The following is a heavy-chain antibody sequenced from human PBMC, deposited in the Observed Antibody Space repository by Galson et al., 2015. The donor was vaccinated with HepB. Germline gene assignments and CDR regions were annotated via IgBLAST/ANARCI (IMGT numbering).Heavy chain of an antibody. D-gene: IGHD2-2*01. CDR1: GFTFSSYG. J-gene: IGHJ4*02. V-gene: IGHV3-30*18. CDR3: AKGHIVVVPETYFDY. CDR2: ISYDGSNK. Sequence: SLRLSCAASGFTFSSYGMHWVRQAPGKGPEWVAVISYDGSNKYYADSVKGRFTISRDNSKNTLYLQMNSLRAEDTAVYYCAKGHIVVVPETYFDYWGQGTLVTVSS.